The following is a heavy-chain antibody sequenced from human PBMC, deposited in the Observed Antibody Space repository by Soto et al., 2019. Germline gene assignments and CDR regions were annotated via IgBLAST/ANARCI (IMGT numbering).Heavy chain of an antibody. V-gene: IGHV4-34*01. CDR2: IKHSGST. D-gene: IGHD2-21*02. J-gene: IGHJ6*02. CDR3: ARRGKFQHIVVVTATPGGMDV. CDR1: GGSFSGYY. Sequence: PSETLSLTCAVYGGSFSGYYWSWIRQPPGKGLEWIGEIKHSGSTNYNPALKSRVTISVDTSKNQFSLKLSSVTAADTAVYYCARRGKFQHIVVVTATPGGMDVWGQGTTVTVSS.